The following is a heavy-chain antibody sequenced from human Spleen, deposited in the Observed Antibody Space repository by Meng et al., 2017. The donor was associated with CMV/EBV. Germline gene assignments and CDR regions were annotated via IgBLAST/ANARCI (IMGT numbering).Heavy chain of an antibody. Sequence: AGYTFISDHMPWLRQATGHVLAWRGWMTPISVNTGYAQKVQGRVSMSRNTYIPTAYRELSSLRSEDTAVYFCARDLYAGYSDGPFDYWGQGTLVTVSS. CDR3: ARDLYAGYSDGPFDY. D-gene: IGHD2-15*01. V-gene: IGHV1-8*01. CDR2: MTPISVNT. J-gene: IGHJ4*02. CDR1: GYTFISDH.